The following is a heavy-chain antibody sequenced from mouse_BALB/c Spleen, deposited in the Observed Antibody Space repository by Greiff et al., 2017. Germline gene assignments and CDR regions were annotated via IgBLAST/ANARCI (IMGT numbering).Heavy chain of an antibody. CDR1: GYTFTSYW. J-gene: IGHJ3*01. D-gene: IGHD2-14*01. V-gene: IGHV1S81*02. CDR3: ARGYDGWFAY. CDR2: INPSNGRT. Sequence: QVQLQQPGAELVKPGASVKLSCKASGYTFTSYWMHWVKQRPGQGLEWIGEINPSNGRTNYNEKFKSKATLTVDKSSSTAYMQLSSLTSEDSAVYYGARGYDGWFAYWGQGTLVTVSA.